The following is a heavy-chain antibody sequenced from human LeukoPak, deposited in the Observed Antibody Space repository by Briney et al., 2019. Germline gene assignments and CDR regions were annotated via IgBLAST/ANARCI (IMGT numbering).Heavy chain of an antibody. CDR2: IYHSGST. J-gene: IGHJ4*02. Sequence: PSQTLSLTCAVSGGSISSGGYSWSWIRHPPGKGLEWIGYIYHSGSTYYNPSLKSRVTISVDRSKNQFSLKLSSVTAADTAVYYCARGVGGYSYGPDYWGQGTLVTVSS. D-gene: IGHD5-18*01. V-gene: IGHV4-30-2*01. CDR1: GGSISSGGYS. CDR3: ARGVGGYSYGPDY.